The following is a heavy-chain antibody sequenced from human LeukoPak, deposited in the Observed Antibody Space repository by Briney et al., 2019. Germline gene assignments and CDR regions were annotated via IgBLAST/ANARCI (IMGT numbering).Heavy chain of an antibody. CDR2: ISRSSSYI. J-gene: IGHJ3*02. CDR1: GFTFSTYS. V-gene: IGHV3-21*01. Sequence: GGSLRPSCAASGFTFSTYSMSWVRQAPGKGLEWVSSISRSSSYIYYADSAKGRFTISRDNAKNSLYLQMNSLRAEDTAVYYCARDRQLTDAFDIWGQGTMVTVSS. CDR3: ARDRQLTDAFDI. D-gene: IGHD6-13*01.